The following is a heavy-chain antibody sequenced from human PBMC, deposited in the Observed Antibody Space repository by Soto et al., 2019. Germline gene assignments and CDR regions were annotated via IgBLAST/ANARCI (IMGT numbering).Heavy chain of an antibody. V-gene: IGHV3-33*01. CDR1: GFTFSSYG. Sequence: GGSLRLSCAASGFTFSSYGMHWVRQAPGKGLEWVAVIWYDGSNKYYADSVKGRFTISRDNSKNTLYLQMNSLRAEDTAVYYCARDGTYYYDSSGYYGLDYWGQGTLVTVSS. D-gene: IGHD3-22*01. CDR3: ARDGTYYYDSSGYYGLDY. J-gene: IGHJ4*02. CDR2: IWYDGSNK.